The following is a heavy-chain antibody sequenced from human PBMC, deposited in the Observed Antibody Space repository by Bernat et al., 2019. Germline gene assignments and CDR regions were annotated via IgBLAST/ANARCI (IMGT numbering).Heavy chain of an antibody. CDR3: ATRPRQPES. Sequence: EVQLVESGGGLVQPGGSLRLSCTASGFTFSTYWMTWVRQAPGKGLEWVASIKQDGSEKYYLDSVKGRFTISRDNTKTSLYLEMNSLRGEDTAMYYCATRPRQPESWGQGTLVTVSS. CDR1: GFTFSTYW. V-gene: IGHV3-7*01. J-gene: IGHJ4*02. D-gene: IGHD6-13*01. CDR2: IKQDGSEK.